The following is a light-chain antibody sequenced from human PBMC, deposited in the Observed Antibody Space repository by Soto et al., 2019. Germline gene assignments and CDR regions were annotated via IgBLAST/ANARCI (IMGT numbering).Light chain of an antibody. CDR1: QSISSW. Sequence: DIQMTQSPSTLSASVGDRVTITCRASQSISSWLAWYQQKPGKAPKLLIYKASSLESGVPSRFSGSGPGTEFTLTISSLQPDDFATYYGQQYNTYPCTFGKGTKVEIK. CDR2: KAS. V-gene: IGKV1-5*03. J-gene: IGKJ1*01. CDR3: QQYNTYPCT.